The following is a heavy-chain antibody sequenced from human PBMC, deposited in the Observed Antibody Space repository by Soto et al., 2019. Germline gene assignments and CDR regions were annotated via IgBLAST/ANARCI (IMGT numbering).Heavy chain of an antibody. CDR3: AKVVEGYTRGYSGYGVDY. D-gene: IGHD5-12*01. J-gene: IGHJ4*02. CDR2: ISGSGGST. CDR1: GFTFSSYA. Sequence: GGSLRLSCAASGFTFSSYAMSWVRQAPGKGLEWVSAISGSGGSTYYADSVKGRFTISRDNSKNTLYLQMNSLRAEDTAVYYCAKVVEGYTRGYSGYGVDYWGQGTLVTVSS. V-gene: IGHV3-23*01.